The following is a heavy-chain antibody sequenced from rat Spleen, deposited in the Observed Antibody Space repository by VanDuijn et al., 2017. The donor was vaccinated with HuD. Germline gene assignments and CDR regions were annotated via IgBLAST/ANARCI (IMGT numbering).Heavy chain of an antibody. CDR3: TTERYPPFAY. CDR1: GFSFSDCD. V-gene: IGHV5-20*01. D-gene: IGHD1-5*01. Sequence: EVQLVESGGGLVQPGRSMLLSCAASGFSFSDCDMAWVRQAPTKGLEWVASITYDVSTTYYRDSVKGRFTVSRDNAKSTLYLQMDSLRSEDTATYYCTTERYPPFAYWGQGTLVTVSS. CDR2: ITYDVSTT. J-gene: IGHJ3*01.